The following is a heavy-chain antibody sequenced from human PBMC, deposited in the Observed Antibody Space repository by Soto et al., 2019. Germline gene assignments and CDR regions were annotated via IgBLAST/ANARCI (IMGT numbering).Heavy chain of an antibody. CDR1: GYTFTVSC. CDR3: AINSRYCSGASCYYSWFDP. Sequence: ASVKVSCKASGYTFTVSCMHWVRQAPGQGLEWMRWINPNSGDTNYAQKFEGCVTMTRDTTTSSAYMQLSRMKSDVTTEHYCAINSRYCSGASCYYSWFDPWSKGTLVTVSS. J-gene: IGHJ5*02. V-gene: IGHV1-2*04. D-gene: IGHD2-15*01. CDR2: INPNSGDT.